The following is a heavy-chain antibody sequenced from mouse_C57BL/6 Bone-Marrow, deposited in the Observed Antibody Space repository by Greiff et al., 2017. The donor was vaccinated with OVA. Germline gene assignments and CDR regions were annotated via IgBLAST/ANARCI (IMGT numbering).Heavy chain of an antibody. CDR1: GYTFTSYW. Sequence: QVQLQQPGADLVKHGASVKVSCKASGYTFTSYWMHWVQQRPGQGLEWIGRIHPSDSDTNYTQKFKGMATVTVDKSCSTAYMQLSSLTSEDSAVYYWAISEKYYYDYGQGFDYGGQGTTLTVSS. V-gene: IGHV1-74*01. J-gene: IGHJ2*01. CDR2: IHPSDSDT. CDR3: AISEKYYYDYGQGFDY. D-gene: IGHD2-4*01.